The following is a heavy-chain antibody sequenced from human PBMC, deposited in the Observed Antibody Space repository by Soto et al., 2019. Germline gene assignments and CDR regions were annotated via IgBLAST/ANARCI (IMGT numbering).Heavy chain of an antibody. Sequence: QVQLVESGGGVVQTGASLRLSCSASGFTFTSFAIHWVRQAPGKGLEWVAVISENGVNKYSAESVRGRFVISRDNSKNTVELEMNSLSPEDTAIYFCARRLTKTVSALGYWGQGTLVTVSS. J-gene: IGHJ4*02. CDR2: ISENGVNK. V-gene: IGHV3-30*09. CDR3: ARRLTKTVSALGY. CDR1: GFTFTSFA. D-gene: IGHD2-8*01.